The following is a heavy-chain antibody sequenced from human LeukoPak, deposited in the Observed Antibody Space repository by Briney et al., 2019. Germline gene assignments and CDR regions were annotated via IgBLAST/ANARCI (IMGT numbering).Heavy chain of an antibody. Sequence: GGSLRLSCAASGFTFDDYGMSWVRQAPGKGLEWVSGINWNGDSTGYADSMKGRFTISRDNAKNSLYLQMNSLRAEDTALYYCAKAFDYGDYGYYYMDVWGKGTTVTISS. D-gene: IGHD4-17*01. CDR3: AKAFDYGDYGYYYMDV. CDR2: INWNGDST. V-gene: IGHV3-20*04. CDR1: GFTFDDYG. J-gene: IGHJ6*03.